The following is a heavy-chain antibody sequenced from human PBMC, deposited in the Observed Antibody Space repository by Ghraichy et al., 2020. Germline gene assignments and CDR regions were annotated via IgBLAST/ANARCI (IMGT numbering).Heavy chain of an antibody. CDR3: ARNDFGDYATFDP. J-gene: IGHJ5*02. CDR1: GLTLSDYE. V-gene: IGHV3-48*03. Sequence: GGSLRLSCAVSGLTLSDYEMNWFRQAPGKGLEWVSYISSGGTIIHYGDSVKGRFTISRDDAKNSLYLQMDNLRVDDTAVYYCARNDFGDYATFDPWGQGTLVTVSS. D-gene: IGHD4-17*01. CDR2: ISSGGTII.